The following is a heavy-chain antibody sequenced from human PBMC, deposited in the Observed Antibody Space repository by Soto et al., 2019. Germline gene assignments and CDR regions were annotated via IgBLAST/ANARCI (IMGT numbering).Heavy chain of an antibody. D-gene: IGHD2-2*01. CDR1: GGSISSDY. CDR3: ARVPYR. V-gene: IGHV4-59*08. J-gene: IGHJ5*02. Sequence: SETLSLTCTVSGGSISSDYGSWIRQPPGKGLEWIGYIYYSGSTNYNPSLKSRVTISVDTSKNQFSLKLSSVTAADTAVYYCARVPYRWGQGTQVTVSS. CDR2: IYYSGST.